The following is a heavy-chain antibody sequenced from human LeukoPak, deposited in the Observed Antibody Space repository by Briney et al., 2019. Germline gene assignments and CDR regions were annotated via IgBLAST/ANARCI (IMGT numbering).Heavy chain of an antibody. CDR1: GFTFSSYW. D-gene: IGHD6-19*01. CDR3: ARVRPVGSGWYFDY. CDR2: IKQDGSEK. Sequence: GGSLRLSCAASGFTFSSYWMSWVRQAPGKGLEWVANIKQDGSEKYYVDSVKGRFTISRDNAKNSLYLQMNSLRAEDTAVYYCARVRPVGSGWYFDYWGQGTLVTVSS. V-gene: IGHV3-7*01. J-gene: IGHJ4*02.